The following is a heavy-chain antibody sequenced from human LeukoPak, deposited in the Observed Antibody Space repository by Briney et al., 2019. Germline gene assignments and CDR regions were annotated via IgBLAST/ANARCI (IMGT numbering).Heavy chain of an antibody. CDR1: GFTFSDYY. CDR2: ISSSSSYT. D-gene: IGHD3-16*02. Sequence: GGSLRLSCAASGFTFSDYYMSWIRQAPGKGLEWVPYISSSSSYTNYADSVKGRFTISRDNAKNSLYLQMNSLRAEDTAVYYCARESGDYVWGSYRPTGIDFWGQGTMVTVSS. CDR3: ARESGDYVWGSYRPTGIDF. J-gene: IGHJ3*01. V-gene: IGHV3-11*06.